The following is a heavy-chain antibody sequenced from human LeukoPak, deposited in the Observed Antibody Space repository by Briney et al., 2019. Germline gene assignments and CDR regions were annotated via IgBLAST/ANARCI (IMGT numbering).Heavy chain of an antibody. CDR3: ARGGYSGYDSNWFDP. D-gene: IGHD5-12*01. CDR2: IIPIFGTA. V-gene: IGHV1-69*06. J-gene: IGHJ5*02. Sequence: SVKVSCKASGGTFSSYAISWVRQAPGQGLEWMGGIIPIFGTANYAQKFQGRVTITADKSTSTAYMELSSLRSEDTAVYYCARGGYSGYDSNWFDPWGQGTLVTVSS. CDR1: GGTFSSYA.